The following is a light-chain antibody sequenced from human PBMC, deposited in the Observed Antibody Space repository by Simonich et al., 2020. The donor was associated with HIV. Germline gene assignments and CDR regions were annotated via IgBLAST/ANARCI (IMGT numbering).Light chain of an antibody. Sequence: EVVMTQSPATLSVSPGERATLSCRASQSVGSSYLAWYQQKPGQAPRLLSYCTSTRATGIPARFSGSGSGTEFTLTISSLQSEDFAVYYCQQYNNWPPMYTFGQGTKLEIK. J-gene: IGKJ2*01. V-gene: IGKV3-15*01. CDR1: QSVGSSY. CDR2: CTS. CDR3: QQYNNWPPMYT.